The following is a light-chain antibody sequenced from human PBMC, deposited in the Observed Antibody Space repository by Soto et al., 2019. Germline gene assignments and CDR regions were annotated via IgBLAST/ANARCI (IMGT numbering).Light chain of an antibody. CDR2: GAS. Sequence: EIVMTQSPATLSASPGERATLSCRASQIVSANLAWYQQKPGQAPRLLIYGASTRATGIPARFSGTGFGTEFTLTISSLQSEDFAVYYCQQYNNWPLTFGGGTKVEIK. CDR3: QQYNNWPLT. J-gene: IGKJ4*01. V-gene: IGKV3D-15*01. CDR1: QIVSAN.